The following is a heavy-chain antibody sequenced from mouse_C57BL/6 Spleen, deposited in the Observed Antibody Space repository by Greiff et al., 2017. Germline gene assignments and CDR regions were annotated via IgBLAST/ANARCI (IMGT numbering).Heavy chain of an antibody. V-gene: IGHV1-64*01. CDR2: IHPNSGST. CDR1: GYTFTSYW. Sequence: QVQLQQPGAELVKPGASVKLSCKASGYTFTSYWMHWVKQRPGQGLEWIGMIHPNSGSTNYNEKFKSKATLTVDKSSSTAYMQRSSLTSEDSAVYYCAREGGSTMITRYFDVWGTGTTVTVSS. J-gene: IGHJ1*03. CDR3: AREGGSTMITRYFDV. D-gene: IGHD2-4*01.